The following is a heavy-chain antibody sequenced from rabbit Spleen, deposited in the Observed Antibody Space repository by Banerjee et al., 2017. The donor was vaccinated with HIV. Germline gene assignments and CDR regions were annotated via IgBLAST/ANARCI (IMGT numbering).Heavy chain of an antibody. D-gene: IGHD4-2*01. V-gene: IGHV1S40*01. J-gene: IGHJ4*01. Sequence: QSLEESGGDLVKPGASLTLTCTASGFSFSSRYYMNWVRQAPGKGLEWIACIDAGSSGGGSTYYATWAKGRFTISRTSSTTVALQMASLTAADTATYFCARDPAGREDFNLWGPGTLVTVS. CDR2: IDAGSSGGGST. CDR1: GFSFSSRYY. CDR3: ARDPAGREDFNL.